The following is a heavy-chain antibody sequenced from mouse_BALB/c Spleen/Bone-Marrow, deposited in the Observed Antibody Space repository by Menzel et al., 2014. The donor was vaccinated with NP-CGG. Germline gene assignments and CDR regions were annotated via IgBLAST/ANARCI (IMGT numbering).Heavy chain of an antibody. CDR3: ARTYYPYFDY. J-gene: IGHJ2*01. CDR1: GYAFSSSW. CDR2: IYPGDGDT. Sequence: VQLQQSGPELVKPGASVKISCKASGYAFSSSWMNWVEQRPGQGLEWIGRIYPGDGDTNYNGKFKGKATLTADKSSSTAYMQLSSLTSVDSAVYFCARTYYPYFDYWGQGTTLTVSS. V-gene: IGHV1-82*01. D-gene: IGHD1-1*01.